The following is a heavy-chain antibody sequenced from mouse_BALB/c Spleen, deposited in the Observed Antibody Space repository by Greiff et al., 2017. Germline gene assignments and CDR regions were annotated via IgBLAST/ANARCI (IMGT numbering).Heavy chain of an antibody. CDR1: GFTFSDYY. Sequence: EVKVVESGGGLVKPGGSLKLSCAASGFTFSDYYMYWVRQTPEKRLEWVATISDGGSYTYYPDSVKGRFTISRDNAKNNLYLQMSSLKSEDTAMYYCARDLYYGKPFAYWGQGTLVTVSA. CDR2: ISDGGSYT. V-gene: IGHV5-4*02. CDR3: ARDLYYGKPFAY. D-gene: IGHD2-1*01. J-gene: IGHJ3*01.